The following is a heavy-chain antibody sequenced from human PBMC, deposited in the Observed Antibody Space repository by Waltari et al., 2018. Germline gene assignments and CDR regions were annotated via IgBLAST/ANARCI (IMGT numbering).Heavy chain of an antibody. CDR3: ARVGSSTSCYTY. CDR1: GGTFSSYA. CDR2: IIPIFGTA. Sequence: QVQLVQSGADVKKPGSSVKVSCKASGGTFSSYAISWVRQAPVQGLELMGGIIPIFGTANYAQKFQGRVTITADESTSTAYMELSSLRSEDTAVYYCARVGSSTSCYTYWGQGTLVTVSS. J-gene: IGHJ4*02. V-gene: IGHV1-69*12. D-gene: IGHD2-2*02.